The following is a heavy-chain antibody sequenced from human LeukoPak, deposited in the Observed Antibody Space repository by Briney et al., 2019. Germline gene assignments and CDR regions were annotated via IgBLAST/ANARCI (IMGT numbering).Heavy chain of an antibody. V-gene: IGHV3-53*01. CDR2: IYSGGSA. CDR1: GLTVSSNH. D-gene: IGHD4-17*01. Sequence: WGSLRLSCAASGLTVSSNHMSWVRQAPGKGLEWVSIIYSGGSAYYADSVKGRFTISRDNAKNTLYLQMNSLRAEDTAVYYCARTRDYRFEYWGQGTLATVSS. CDR3: ARTRDYRFEY. J-gene: IGHJ4*02.